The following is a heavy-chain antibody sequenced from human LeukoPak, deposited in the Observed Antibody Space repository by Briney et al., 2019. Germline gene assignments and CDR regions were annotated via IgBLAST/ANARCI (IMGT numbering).Heavy chain of an antibody. V-gene: IGHV3-9*01. CDR3: ARAYKDRSLAGKKEFFQH. Sequence: GGSLRLSCAASGFTFDNYAMNWVRQVPGKGLEWISLISWNSGTIGYAGSVKGRFTISRDNANNFLYLQMNSLRAEDTALYYCARAYKDRSLAGKKEFFQHWGQGTLVTVSS. J-gene: IGHJ1*01. D-gene: IGHD6-19*01. CDR1: GFTFDNYA. CDR2: ISWNSGTI.